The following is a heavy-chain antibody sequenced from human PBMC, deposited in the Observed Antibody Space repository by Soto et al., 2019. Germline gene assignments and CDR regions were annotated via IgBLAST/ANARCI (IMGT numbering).Heavy chain of an antibody. CDR3: ARAPTFGELFAYYYMDV. CDR1: GGTFSSYT. V-gene: IGHV1-69*02. D-gene: IGHD3-10*01. CDR2: IIPILGIA. Sequence: QVQLVQSGAEVKKPGSSVKVSCKASGGTFSSYTISWVRQAPGQGLEWMGRIIPILGIANYAQKFQGRVTITADKSTSTAYMELSSLRSEDTAVYYCARAPTFGELFAYYYMDVWGKGTTVTVSS. J-gene: IGHJ6*03.